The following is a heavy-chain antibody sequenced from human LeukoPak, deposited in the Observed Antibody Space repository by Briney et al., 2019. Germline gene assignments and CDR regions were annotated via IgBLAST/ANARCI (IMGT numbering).Heavy chain of an antibody. Sequence: GGSLRLSCAASEFSVGSNYMTWVRQAPGKGLEWVSLIYSGGSTYYADSVKGRFTISRDNSKNTLYLQMNSLRAEDTAVYYCARDRRTEGSSWYFLDYWGQGTLVTVSS. CDR3: ARDRRTEGSSWYFLDY. V-gene: IGHV3-53*01. CDR1: EFSVGSNY. CDR2: IYSGGST. J-gene: IGHJ4*02. D-gene: IGHD6-13*01.